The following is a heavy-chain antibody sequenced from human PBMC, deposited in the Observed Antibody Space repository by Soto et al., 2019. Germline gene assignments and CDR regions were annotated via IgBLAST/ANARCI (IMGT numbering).Heavy chain of an antibody. Sequence: ASVKVSCKASGYTFTGYAMHWVRQALGQRLEWMGWINAGNGNTKYSQKFQGSVTITRDTSASTAYMELSSLRSEDTAVYYCGRAVAVAADFDYWGQGTLVTVSS. D-gene: IGHD6-19*01. CDR1: GYTFTGYA. V-gene: IGHV1-3*01. J-gene: IGHJ4*02. CDR2: INAGNGNT. CDR3: GRAVAVAADFDY.